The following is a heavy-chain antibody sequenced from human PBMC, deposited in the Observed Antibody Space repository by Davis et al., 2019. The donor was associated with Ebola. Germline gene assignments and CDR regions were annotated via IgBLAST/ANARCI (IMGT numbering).Heavy chain of an antibody. D-gene: IGHD3-22*01. CDR1: GYTFTSYG. CDR3: ATASSDYHYYYAMDV. Sequence: ASVKVSCKASGYTFTSYGISWVRQAPGQGLEWMGWISAYNGNTNYAQKLQGRVTMTTDTSTSTAYMELRSLRSDDTAVYYCATASSDYHYYYAMDVWGQGTTVTVSS. V-gene: IGHV1-18*01. J-gene: IGHJ6*02. CDR2: ISAYNGNT.